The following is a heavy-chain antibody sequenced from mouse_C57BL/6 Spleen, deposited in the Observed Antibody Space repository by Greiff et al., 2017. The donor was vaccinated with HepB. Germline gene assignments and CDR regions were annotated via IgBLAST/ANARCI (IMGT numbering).Heavy chain of an antibody. CDR1: GFSLTSYG. V-gene: IGHV2-2*01. Sequence: VKLMESGPGLVQPSQSLSITCTVSGFSLTSYGVHWVRQSPGKGLEWLGVIWSGGSTDYNAAFISRLSISKDNSKSQVFFKMNSLQADDTAIYYCARNLMVTTGGYYFDYWGQGTTLTVSS. J-gene: IGHJ2*01. CDR2: IWSGGST. D-gene: IGHD2-3*01. CDR3: ARNLMVTTGGYYFDY.